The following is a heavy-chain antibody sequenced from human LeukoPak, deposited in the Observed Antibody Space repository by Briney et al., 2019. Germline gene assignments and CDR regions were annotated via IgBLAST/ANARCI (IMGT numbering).Heavy chain of an antibody. CDR3: ARAAPYTPMAPVFY. CDR2: ISAYNSNT. CDR1: GYTFTSYG. J-gene: IGHJ4*02. D-gene: IGHD5-18*01. Sequence: ASVKVSCKASGYTFTSYGISWVRQAPGQGLEWMGWISAYNSNTNYAQKLQGRVTMTTDTSTSTAYMELRSLRSDDTAVYYCARAAPYTPMAPVFYWGQGTLVTVSS. V-gene: IGHV1-18*01.